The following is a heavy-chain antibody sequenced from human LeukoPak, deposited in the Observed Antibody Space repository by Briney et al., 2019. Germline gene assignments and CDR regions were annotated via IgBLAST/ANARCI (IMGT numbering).Heavy chain of an antibody. J-gene: IGHJ3*02. V-gene: IGHV4-4*07. CDR2: IYTSGST. Sequence: SETLSLTCTVSGGSISSYYWSWIRQPAGKGLGWIGRIYTSGSTNYNPSLKSRVTMSVDTSKNQFSLKLSSVTAADTAVYYCAREPLVANYNDAFDIWGQGTMVTVSS. CDR1: GGSISSYY. CDR3: AREPLVANYNDAFDI. D-gene: IGHD5-12*01.